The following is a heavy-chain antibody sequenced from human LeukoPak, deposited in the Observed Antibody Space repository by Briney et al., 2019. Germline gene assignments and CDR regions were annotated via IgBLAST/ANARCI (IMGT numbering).Heavy chain of an antibody. J-gene: IGHJ3*02. D-gene: IGHD2-15*01. CDR3: ARGGCSGGSCYGAFDI. CDR1: GFTFSSYS. V-gene: IGHV3-21*01. CDR2: ISSSSSYI. Sequence: GGSLRLSCAASGFTFSSYSMNWVRQAPGKGLEWVSSISSSSSYIYYADSVKGRFTTSRDNAKNSLYLQMNSLRAEDTAVYYCARGGCSGGSCYGAFDIWGQGTMVTVSS.